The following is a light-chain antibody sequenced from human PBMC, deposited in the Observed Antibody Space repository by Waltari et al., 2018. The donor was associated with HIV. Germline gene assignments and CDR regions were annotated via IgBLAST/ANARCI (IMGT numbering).Light chain of an antibody. V-gene: IGLV3-25*03. CDR3: QSTDSTGISVI. CDR1: TLAKHS. CDR2: KDR. J-gene: IGLJ2*01. Sequence: SYGLTQPPSVSVSASQTARHTSSAATLAKHSAYGCQPQPGHAPLLVIYKDRERPSGISERFSGSSSGTSVLLTVTGVQAEDDADYYCQSTDSTGISVIFGGGTKLTVL.